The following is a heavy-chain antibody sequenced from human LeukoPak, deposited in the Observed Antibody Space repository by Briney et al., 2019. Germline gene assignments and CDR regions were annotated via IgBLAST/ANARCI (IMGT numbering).Heavy chain of an antibody. CDR1: GITFRKYA. J-gene: IGHJ4*02. D-gene: IGHD3-16*01. Sequence: GGSLRLSCAVSGITFRKYAMNWVRQPPGKGLEWVSTITAGGDATNYAVSVKGRFTISRDNSKNTLFLQMNSLSAEDTGVYYCAREGKNYADYFDYWGQGTLVSVSA. CDR2: ITAGGDAT. V-gene: IGHV3-23*01. CDR3: AREGKNYADYFDY.